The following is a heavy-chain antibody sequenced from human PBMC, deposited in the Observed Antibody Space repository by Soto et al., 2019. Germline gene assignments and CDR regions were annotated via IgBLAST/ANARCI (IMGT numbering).Heavy chain of an antibody. V-gene: IGHV3-23*05. D-gene: IGHD7-27*01. J-gene: IGHJ4*02. CDR3: ARNGDDNHTPDPFAQ. CDR1: GFSFVNYA. CDR2: IHDNGQTT. Sequence: PGGSLRLSCEASGFSFVNYAMSWVRQAPGKGLEWVASIHDNGQTTHYADSVRGRFTISRDNSKNTLHLQMSSLRVEDTAVYYCARNGDDNHTPDPFAQWGQGTQVTVSS.